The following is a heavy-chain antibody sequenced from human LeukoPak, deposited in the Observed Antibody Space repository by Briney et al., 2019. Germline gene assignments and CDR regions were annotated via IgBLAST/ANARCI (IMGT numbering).Heavy chain of an antibody. CDR2: INHSGST. J-gene: IGHJ4*02. CDR3: VKSGGYGLIDY. CDR1: GGSFSGYY. V-gene: IGHV4-34*01. Sequence: PSETLSLTCAVYGGSFSGYYWSWIRQPPGKGLEWIGEINHSGSTNYNPSLKSRVTISVDTSKNQFSLKLSSVTAADTAMYYCVKSGGYGLIDYWGQGTLVTVSS. D-gene: IGHD1-26*01.